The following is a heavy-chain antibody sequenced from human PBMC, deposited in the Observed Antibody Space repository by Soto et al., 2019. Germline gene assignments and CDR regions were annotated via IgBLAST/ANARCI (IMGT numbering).Heavy chain of an antibody. CDR1: GFTFSSYA. V-gene: IGHV3-23*01. D-gene: IGHD1-7*01. CDR2: ISGSGGST. Sequence: VQLLESGGGLVQPGGSLRLSCAASGFTFSSYAMSWVRQAPGKGLEWVSGISGSGGSTYYADSVKGRFTISRDNSKNTLSLLMNSLRAEDTAVYYCANAGITETVREGVFDYWGQGTLVTVSS. J-gene: IGHJ4*02. CDR3: ANAGITETVREGVFDY.